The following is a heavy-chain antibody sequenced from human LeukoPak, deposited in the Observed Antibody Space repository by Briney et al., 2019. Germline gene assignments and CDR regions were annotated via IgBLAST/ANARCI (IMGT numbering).Heavy chain of an antibody. J-gene: IGHJ4*02. CDR3: ARDRGNYYDSSGYFPFDY. V-gene: IGHV1-18*01. CDR2: ISAYNGNT. CDR1: GYTFTSYG. D-gene: IGHD3-22*01. Sequence: ASVKVSCKASGYTFTSYGISWVRQAPGHGLEWMGWISAYNGNTNYAQKLQGRVTMTTDTSTSTAYMELRSLRSDDTAVYYCARDRGNYYDSSGYFPFDYWGQGTLVTVSS.